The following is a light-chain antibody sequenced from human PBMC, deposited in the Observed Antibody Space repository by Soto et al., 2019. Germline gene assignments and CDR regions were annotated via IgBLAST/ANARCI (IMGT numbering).Light chain of an antibody. CDR2: AAS. V-gene: IGKV1-27*01. Sequence: DIQMTQSPSSLSATVGDRVTITCRASQDISNYLAWHQQKPGKVPKLLIYAASTLQPGAPSRFSGSGSGTDFTLTISSLQPEDVATYYCQKYNGAPPETFGPGTKVAIK. CDR3: QKYNGAPPET. J-gene: IGKJ3*01. CDR1: QDISNY.